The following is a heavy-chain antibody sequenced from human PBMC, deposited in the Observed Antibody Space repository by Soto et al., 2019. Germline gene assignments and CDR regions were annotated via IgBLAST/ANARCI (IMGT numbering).Heavy chain of an antibody. CDR3: ARDWGNYYYGMDV. CDR2: IIPIFGTA. Sequence: ASVKVSCKASGGTFSSYAISWVRQAPGQGLEWMGGIIPIFGTANYAQKFQGRVTITADTSASTAHMEVSSLRSEDTAVYYCARDWGNYYYGMDVWGQGTTVTVSS. D-gene: IGHD7-27*01. J-gene: IGHJ6*02. CDR1: GGTFSSYA. V-gene: IGHV1-69*06.